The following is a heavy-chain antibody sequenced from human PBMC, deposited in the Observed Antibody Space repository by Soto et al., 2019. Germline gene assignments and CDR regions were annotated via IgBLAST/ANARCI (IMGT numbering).Heavy chain of an antibody. Sequence: EVQLVESGGGLVQPGGSLRLSCAASGFTFSDHYMDWVRQAPGKGLEWVGRIRNKANSYTTEYAASVKGRITISRDDSKNSLYLQMNSLKTEDTAVYYCARVVVSFWHFDLWGRGTLVTVSS. CDR3: ARVVVSFWHFDL. V-gene: IGHV3-72*01. J-gene: IGHJ2*01. D-gene: IGHD2-21*01. CDR1: GFTFSDHY. CDR2: IRNKANSYTT.